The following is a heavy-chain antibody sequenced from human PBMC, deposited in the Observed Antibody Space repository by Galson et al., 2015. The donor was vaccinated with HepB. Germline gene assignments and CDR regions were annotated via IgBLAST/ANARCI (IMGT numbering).Heavy chain of an antibody. Sequence: SLRLSCAASGFIVRSNYMSWVRQAPGKGLEWVSVIFPIGSTDYGDSVKGRFTISRDISKNTVYLQMNSLRAEDTAVYYCASAPTTETTGPPFGFDYRGQGTLVTVSS. D-gene: IGHD4-17*01. CDR3: ASAPTTETTGPPFGFDY. J-gene: IGHJ4*02. CDR1: GFIVRSNY. CDR2: IFPIGST. V-gene: IGHV3-53*01.